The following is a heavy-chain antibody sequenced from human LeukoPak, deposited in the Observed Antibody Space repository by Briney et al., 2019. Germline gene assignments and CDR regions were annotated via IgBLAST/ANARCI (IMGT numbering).Heavy chain of an antibody. V-gene: IGHV5-51*01. Sequence: GESLKISRKGSGYSFTSYWIGWVRQMPGKGLEWMGIIYPGDSDTRYSPSFQGQVTISADKSISTAYLQWSSLKASDTAMYYCATRRRGSGSYPYYFDYWGQGTLVTVSS. J-gene: IGHJ4*02. CDR3: ATRRRGSGSYPYYFDY. D-gene: IGHD1-26*01. CDR2: IYPGDSDT. CDR1: GYSFTSYW.